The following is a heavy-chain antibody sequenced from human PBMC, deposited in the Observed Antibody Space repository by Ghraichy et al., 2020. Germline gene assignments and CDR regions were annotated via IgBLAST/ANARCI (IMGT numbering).Heavy chain of an antibody. CDR3: ARDLSSFGYCTNGVCYMETKNTREFDY. D-gene: IGHD2-8*01. CDR1: GYTFTSYA. CDR2: INAGNGNT. J-gene: IGHJ4*02. V-gene: IGHV1-3*01. Sequence: ASVKVTCKASGYTFTSYAMHWVRQAPGQRLEWMGWINAGNGNTKYSQKFQGRVTITRDTSASTAYMELSSLRSEDTAVYYCARDLSSFGYCTNGVCYMETKNTREFDYWGQGTLVTVSS.